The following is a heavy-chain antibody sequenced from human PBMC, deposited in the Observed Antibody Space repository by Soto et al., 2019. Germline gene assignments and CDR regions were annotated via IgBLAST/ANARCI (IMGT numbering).Heavy chain of an antibody. D-gene: IGHD7-27*01. CDR1: GFTFSNSW. J-gene: IGHJ4*02. CDR3: AKMTWGGPFDF. V-gene: IGHV3-7*01. CDR2: IKQDGSEK. Sequence: EVQLVESGGGLVQPGGSLRLSCAASGFTFSNSWMSWVRQAPGKGLEWVANIKQDGSEKYYVDSVKGRFTISRDNAKNSLYLQMDSLRAEDTAVYYCAKMTWGGPFDFWGQGTLVTVSS.